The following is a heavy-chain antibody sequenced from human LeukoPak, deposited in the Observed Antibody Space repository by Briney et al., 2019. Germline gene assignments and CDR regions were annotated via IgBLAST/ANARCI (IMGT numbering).Heavy chain of an antibody. CDR2: IYYTGST. CDR3: AKTLSNRDAFDI. Sequence: SETLSLTCTVSGGSISDVYSYWGWIRQPPGKGLEWIGSIYYTGSTFYNPSLKSRVTMSVDTSKNQFSLRMSSVIAADTAIDYCAKTLSNRDAFDIWGQGTMVTVSS. CDR1: GGSISDVYSY. V-gene: IGHV4-39*01. J-gene: IGHJ3*02. D-gene: IGHD2/OR15-2a*01.